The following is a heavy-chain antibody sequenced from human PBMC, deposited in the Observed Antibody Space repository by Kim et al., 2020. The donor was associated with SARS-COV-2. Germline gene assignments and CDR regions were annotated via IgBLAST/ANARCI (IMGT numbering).Heavy chain of an antibody. CDR1: GFTVSSNY. D-gene: IGHD6-13*01. CDR3: ARGRAAGRGEGDY. J-gene: IGHJ4*02. V-gene: IGHV3-53*01. CDR2: IYSGGST. Sequence: GGSLRLSCAASGFTVSSNYMSWVRQAPGKGLEWVSVIYSGGSTYYADSVKGRFTISRDNSKNTLYLQMNSLRAEDTAVYYCARGRAAGRGEGDYWGQGTLVTVSS.